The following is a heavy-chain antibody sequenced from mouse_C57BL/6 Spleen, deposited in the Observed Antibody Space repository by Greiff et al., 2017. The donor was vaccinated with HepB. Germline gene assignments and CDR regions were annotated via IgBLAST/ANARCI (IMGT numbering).Heavy chain of an antibody. CDR1: GYSFTGYY. D-gene: IGHD2-4*01. Sequence: SGPELVKPGASVKISCKASGYSFTGYYMNWVKQSPEKSLEWIGEINPSTGGTTYNQKFKAKATLTVDKSSSTAYMQLKSLTSEDSAVYYCARRVYYDFAYWGQGTLVTVSA. CDR3: ARRVYYDFAY. V-gene: IGHV1-42*01. CDR2: INPSTGGT. J-gene: IGHJ3*01.